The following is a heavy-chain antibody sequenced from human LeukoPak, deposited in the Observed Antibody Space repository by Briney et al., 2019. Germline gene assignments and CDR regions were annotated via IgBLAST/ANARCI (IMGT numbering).Heavy chain of an antibody. CDR2: ISYDGSNK. Sequence: QPGGSLRLSCAASGFTFSSYGMHWVRQAPGKGLEWVAVISYDGSNKYYADSVKGRFTISRDNSKNTLYLQMNSLRAEDTAVYYCAKDGWEAHIVVVTAILGGWAYFDYWGQGTLVTVSS. J-gene: IGHJ4*02. D-gene: IGHD2-21*02. CDR1: GFTFSSYG. V-gene: IGHV3-30*18. CDR3: AKDGWEAHIVVVTAILGGWAYFDY.